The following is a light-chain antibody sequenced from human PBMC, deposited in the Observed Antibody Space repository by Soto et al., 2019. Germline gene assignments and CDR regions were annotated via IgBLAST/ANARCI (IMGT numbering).Light chain of an antibody. V-gene: IGLV2-11*01. CDR2: DVS. CDR3: CSYAGRYTWV. J-gene: IGLJ3*02. Sequence: QSALTQPRSVSGSPGQSVTISCTGTSSDVGGYNYVSWYQQHPGKAPKLIIYDVSDRPSGVPDRFSGSKSGNTASLTISGLQAEDEADYYCCSYAGRYTWVFGGGTKLTVL. CDR1: SSDVGGYNY.